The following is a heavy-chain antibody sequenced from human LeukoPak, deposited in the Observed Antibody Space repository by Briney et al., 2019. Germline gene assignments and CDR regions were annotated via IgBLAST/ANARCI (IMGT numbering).Heavy chain of an antibody. V-gene: IGHV4-30-4*07. CDR1: GASSSSADHY. CDR2: IYFSGST. Sequence: SETLSLTCLVSGASSSSADHYWTWIRQPPGKGLEWVGYIYFSGSTYYNPSLKGRATISMDTSKSRFSLKMTSVTAADTAVYFCASVGIKAAVPSDYWGQGTLVTVSS. D-gene: IGHD6-13*01. J-gene: IGHJ4*02. CDR3: ASVGIKAAVPSDY.